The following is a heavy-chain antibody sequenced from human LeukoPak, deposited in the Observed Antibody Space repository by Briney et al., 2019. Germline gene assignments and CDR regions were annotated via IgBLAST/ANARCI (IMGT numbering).Heavy chain of an antibody. V-gene: IGHV1-8*01. J-gene: IGHJ4*02. CDR2: MNPNSGNT. D-gene: IGHD3-9*01. CDR3: ANGGDLRYFDWLSPFDY. CDR1: GYTFTSYD. Sequence: ASVKVSCKASGYTFTSYDINWVRQATGQGLEWMGWMNPNSGNTGYAQKFQGRVTMTRNTSISTAYMELSSLRSEDTAVYYCANGGDLRYFDWLSPFDYWGQGTLVTVSS.